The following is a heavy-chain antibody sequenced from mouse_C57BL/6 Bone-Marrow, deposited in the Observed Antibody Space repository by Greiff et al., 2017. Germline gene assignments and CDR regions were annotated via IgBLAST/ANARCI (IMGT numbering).Heavy chain of an antibody. CDR1: GFNIKDDY. CDR3: TTFITTVEGY. V-gene: IGHV14-4*01. CDR2: IDPENGDT. Sequence: EVKLVESGAELVRPGASVKLSCTASGFNIKDDYMHWVKQRPEQGLEWIGWIDPENGDTEYASKFQGKATITADTSSNTAYLQLSSLTSEDTAVYYCTTFITTVEGYWGQGTTLTVSS. J-gene: IGHJ2*01. D-gene: IGHD1-1*01.